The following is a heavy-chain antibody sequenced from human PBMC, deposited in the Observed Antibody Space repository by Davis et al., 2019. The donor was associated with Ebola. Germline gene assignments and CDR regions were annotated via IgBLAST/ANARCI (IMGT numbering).Heavy chain of an antibody. D-gene: IGHD6-13*01. J-gene: IGHJ4*02. Sequence: PGGSLRLSCAASGFTFSSYAMTWVRQAPGKGLEWVSAISGSGGSTYYADSVKGRFTISRDNSKNTRYLQMNSLRVEDTAVYYCAKSRIAAAVLQHFDYWGQGTLVTVSS. CDR2: ISGSGGST. V-gene: IGHV3-23*01. CDR1: GFTFSSYA. CDR3: AKSRIAAAVLQHFDY.